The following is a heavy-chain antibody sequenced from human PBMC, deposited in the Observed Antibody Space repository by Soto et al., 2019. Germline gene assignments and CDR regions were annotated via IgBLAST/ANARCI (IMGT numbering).Heavy chain of an antibody. CDR2: ISYDGSNK. Sequence: GGSLRLSCAASGFTFSSYAMHWVRQAPGKGLEWVAVISYDGSNKYYADSVKGRFTISRDNSKNTLYLQMNSLRAEDTAVYYCARPRVARNSSGWYNPGYWGQGTLVTV. CDR3: ARPRVARNSSGWYNPGY. J-gene: IGHJ4*02. CDR1: GFTFSSYA. V-gene: IGHV3-30-3*01. D-gene: IGHD6-19*01.